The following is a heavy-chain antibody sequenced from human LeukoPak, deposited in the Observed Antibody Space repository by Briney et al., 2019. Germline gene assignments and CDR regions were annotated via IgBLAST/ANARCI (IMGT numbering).Heavy chain of an antibody. CDR2: ISYDGSYK. Sequence: GGSLRLSCAASGFTFSSYAMHWVRQAPGKGLEWVAIISYDGSYKYYADSVKGRFTISRDNSKNTLYLHMNSLRAEDTAVYYCANSPDGAFDYWGQGTLVTVSS. CDR3: ANSPDGAFDY. CDR1: GFTFSSYA. D-gene: IGHD2-15*01. J-gene: IGHJ4*02. V-gene: IGHV3-30*04.